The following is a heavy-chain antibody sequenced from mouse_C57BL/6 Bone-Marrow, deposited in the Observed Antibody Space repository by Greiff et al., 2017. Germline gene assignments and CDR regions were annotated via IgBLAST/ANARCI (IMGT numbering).Heavy chain of an antibody. D-gene: IGHD1-1*01. Sequence: EVKLVESGGGLVKPGGSLKLSCAASGFTFSSYTMSWVRQTPEKRLQWVAAISGGGGNTYYPDSVKGRFTISRVNDKNILYLQMSSLRSEDTALYYCSRQVTTVLATKYFDVWGTGTTVTVSS. CDR1: GFTFSSYT. V-gene: IGHV5-9*01. CDR2: ISGGGGNT. CDR3: SRQVTTVLATKYFDV. J-gene: IGHJ1*03.